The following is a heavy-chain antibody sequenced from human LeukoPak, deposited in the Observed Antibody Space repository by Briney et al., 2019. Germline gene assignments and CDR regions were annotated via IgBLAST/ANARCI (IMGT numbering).Heavy chain of an antibody. CDR2: IIPIFGTA. D-gene: IGHD5-24*01. V-gene: IGHV1-69*13. Sequence: SVKVSCKASGGTFSSYAISWVRQAPGQGLEWMGGIIPIFGTANYAQKFQGRVTITADESTSTAYMELSSLRSEDTAVYYCARGRDGHNFRHDAFDIWGQGTMVTVSS. J-gene: IGHJ3*02. CDR1: GGTFSSYA. CDR3: ARGRDGHNFRHDAFDI.